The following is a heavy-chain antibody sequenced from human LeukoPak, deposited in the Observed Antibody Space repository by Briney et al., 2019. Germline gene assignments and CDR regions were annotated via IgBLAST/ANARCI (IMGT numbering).Heavy chain of an antibody. CDR1: GGSISSYY. CDR3: VGCRGGGWQNYFDT. D-gene: IGHD2-15*01. CDR2: ISYSGST. V-gene: IGHV4-59*08. Sequence: ASETLSLTCTLSGGSISSYYWSWIRKPPGKGLEWIGYISYSGSTNYNPSLKSRVTMSVDTSKNQFSLKLSSVTASDTAVYYCVGCRGGGWQNYFDTWGQGTLVTVSS. J-gene: IGHJ5*02.